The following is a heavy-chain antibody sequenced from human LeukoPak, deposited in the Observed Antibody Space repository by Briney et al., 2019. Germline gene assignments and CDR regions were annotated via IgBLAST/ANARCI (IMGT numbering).Heavy chain of an antibody. Sequence: SETLSLTCTVSGGSISNSNYYWGWIRQPPGRGLEWIGGAYYSGTTYYSPSLKSRVTISVDTSRNHFSLNLNSVTAADTAVYYCARHSSSAWYYYFDYWGQGSFVTVSS. CDR3: ARHSSSAWYYYFDY. CDR1: GGSISNSNYY. J-gene: IGHJ4*02. D-gene: IGHD6-19*01. CDR2: AYYSGTT. V-gene: IGHV4-39*01.